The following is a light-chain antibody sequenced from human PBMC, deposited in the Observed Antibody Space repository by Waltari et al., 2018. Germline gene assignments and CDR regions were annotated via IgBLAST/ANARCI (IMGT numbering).Light chain of an antibody. Sequence: QTVVTQEPSLTVSPGGTVTLTCASRPGAVTSGYHPNWVQQKPGHTPRALIYGASNRHSWTPVRFSGSLFGGKAALTLSGVHPEDEAVYYCLLYYGGTLVFGGGTRLTVL. J-gene: IGLJ3*02. V-gene: IGLV7-43*01. CDR3: LLYYGGTLV. CDR1: PGAVTSGYH. CDR2: GAS.